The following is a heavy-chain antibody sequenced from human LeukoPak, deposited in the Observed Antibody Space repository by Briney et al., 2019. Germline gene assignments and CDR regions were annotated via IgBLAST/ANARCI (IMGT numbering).Heavy chain of an antibody. CDR2: IKKDGSEE. Sequence: QPGGSLRLSCAASGFTLNSYLMSWVRQAPGRGLKWVANIKKDGSEESYLDSVKGRFTVSRDNAKNSLSLQMNSLRGEDTAVYYCARSNPNRNALDLWGQGTMITISS. V-gene: IGHV3-7*01. J-gene: IGHJ3*01. D-gene: IGHD1-14*01. CDR3: ARSNPNRNALDL. CDR1: GFTLNSYL.